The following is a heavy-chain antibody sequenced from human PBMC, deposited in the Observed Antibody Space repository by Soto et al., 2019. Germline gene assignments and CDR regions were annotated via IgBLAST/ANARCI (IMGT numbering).Heavy chain of an antibody. CDR1: GGSISSSSYY. CDR3: ARRVGATEGNWFDP. D-gene: IGHD1-26*01. CDR2: IYYSGST. V-gene: IGHV4-39*01. J-gene: IGHJ5*02. Sequence: PSETLSLTCTVSGGSISSSSYYWGWIRQPPGKGLEWIGSIYYSGSTYYNPSLKSRVTISVDTSKNQFSLKLSSVTAADTAVYYCARRVGATEGNWFDPWGQGTLVTVSS.